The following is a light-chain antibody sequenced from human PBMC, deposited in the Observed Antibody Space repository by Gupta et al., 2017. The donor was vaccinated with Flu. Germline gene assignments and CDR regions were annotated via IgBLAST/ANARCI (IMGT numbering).Light chain of an antibody. CDR3: SSYGGSNNVV. V-gene: IGLV2-8*01. CDR2: EVS. J-gene: IGLJ2*01. CDR1: SSDVGGYNY. Sequence: SVTISCTGTSSDVGGYNYVSWYQQHPGKAPKRMIYEVSKRPSGVPDRVSGSTSGNTASLTVSGLQAEDEGDDYCSSYGGSNNVVFGGGTKLTVL.